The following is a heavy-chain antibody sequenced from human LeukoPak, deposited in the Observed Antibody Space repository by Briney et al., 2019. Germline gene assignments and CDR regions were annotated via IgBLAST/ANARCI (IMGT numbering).Heavy chain of an antibody. J-gene: IGHJ4*02. CDR2: INHSGST. V-gene: IGHV4-34*01. Sequence: SETLSLTCAVYGESFNNYYWTWIRQSPGKGLEWIGEINHSGSTNYNPSLKSRVTISVDPSKNQFSLKLTSVIAADTALYYCARAGWFGELYGPLDFWGQGTLVTVSS. CDR3: ARAGWFGELYGPLDF. CDR1: GESFNNYY. D-gene: IGHD3-10*01.